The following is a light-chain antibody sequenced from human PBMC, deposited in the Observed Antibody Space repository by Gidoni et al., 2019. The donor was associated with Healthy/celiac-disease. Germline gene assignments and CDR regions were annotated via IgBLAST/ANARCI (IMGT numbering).Light chain of an antibody. CDR2: AAS. CDR3: QQSYSTPPFT. Sequence: DIQMTQSPSSLSASVGDRVTITCRASQSISSYLNWYQQKPGKAPKLLIYAASSLQSWVPSRFSGSGSGTDFTLTISSLQPEDFATYYCQQSYSTPPFTFGPXTKVDIQ. J-gene: IGKJ3*01. V-gene: IGKV1-39*01. CDR1: QSISSY.